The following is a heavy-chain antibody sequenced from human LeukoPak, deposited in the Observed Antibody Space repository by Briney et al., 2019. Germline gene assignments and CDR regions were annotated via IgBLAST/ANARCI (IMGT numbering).Heavy chain of an antibody. D-gene: IGHD5-12*01. Sequence: SVKVSCKASGGTFSTLDISWVRQAPGHGLEWMRGIIPLFGPANYAQKFQDRVTIIADESTTTAYMELSSLRSEDTAVYYCARLGSGYDPGDFWGQGTLVTVST. CDR1: GGTFSTLD. CDR2: IIPLFGPA. CDR3: ARLGSGYDPGDF. J-gene: IGHJ4*02. V-gene: IGHV1-69*01.